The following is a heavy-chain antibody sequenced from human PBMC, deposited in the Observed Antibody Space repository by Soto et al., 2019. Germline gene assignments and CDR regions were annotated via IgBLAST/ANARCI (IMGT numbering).Heavy chain of an antibody. V-gene: IGHV4-59*01. CDR2: IYYSGST. J-gene: IGHJ4*02. D-gene: IGHD3-3*01. CDR3: ARGAPAPYYDFWSGPTRVPDFDY. Sequence: SETLSLTCTVSGGSISSYYWSWIRQPPGKGLEWIGYIYYSGSTNYNPSLKSRVTISVDTSKNQFSLKLSSVTAADTAVYYSARGAPAPYYDFWSGPTRVPDFDYWGQGTLVTVSS. CDR1: GGSISSYY.